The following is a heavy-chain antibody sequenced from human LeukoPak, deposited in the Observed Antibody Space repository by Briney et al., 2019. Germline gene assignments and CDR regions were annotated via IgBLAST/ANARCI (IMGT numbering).Heavy chain of an antibody. CDR3: AREGERSAGAFDI. V-gene: IGHV3-21*01. Sequence: GGSLRLSCAASGFTFSSYSMNWVRQAPGKGLEWVSSISSSSSYIYYADSVKGRFTISRDNAKNSLYLQMNSLRAEDTAVYYCAREGERSAGAFDIWGQGTMVTVSS. CDR1: GFTFSSYS. D-gene: IGHD3-10*01. CDR2: ISSSSSYI. J-gene: IGHJ3*02.